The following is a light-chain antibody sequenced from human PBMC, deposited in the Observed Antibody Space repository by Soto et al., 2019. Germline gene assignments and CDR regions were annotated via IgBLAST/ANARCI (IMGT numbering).Light chain of an antibody. V-gene: IGKV3-11*01. Sequence: EIVLTQSPATLSLSPGERATLSCRASQSVSSYLAWYQQKPGQAPRLLIYDASNRATGIPARFSGSGSGTDFTLTISSLEPEDLAVYYCQQRSNWPALGGGTKVDIK. CDR2: DAS. CDR1: QSVSSY. CDR3: QQRSNWPA. J-gene: IGKJ4*01.